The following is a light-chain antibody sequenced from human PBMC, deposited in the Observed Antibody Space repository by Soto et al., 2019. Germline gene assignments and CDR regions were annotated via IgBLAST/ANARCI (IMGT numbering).Light chain of an antibody. CDR2: AVT. CDR1: SSDVGGYNY. CDR3: LSYTSSSTL. J-gene: IGLJ1*01. V-gene: IGLV2-14*01. Sequence: QSVLTQPASVSGSPGQSITISCTGTSSDVGGYNYVSWYQQHPGKAPKLMIYAVTDRPSGVSSRFSGSKSGNTASLTISGLQAEDEADYYCLSYTSSSTLFGTGTKLTVL.